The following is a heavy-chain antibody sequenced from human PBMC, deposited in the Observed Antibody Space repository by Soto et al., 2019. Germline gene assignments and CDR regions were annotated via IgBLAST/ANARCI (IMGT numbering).Heavy chain of an antibody. CDR2: INHSGST. V-gene: IGHV4-34*01. CDR3: ARGPVRAARFLF. Sequence: SETLSLTCAVYGGSFSGYYWSWIRQPPGKGLEWIGEINHSGSTNYNPSLKSRVTISVDTSKNQFSLKLSSVTAADTAVYYCARGPVRAARFLFWGQGTLVTVSS. CDR1: GGSFSGYY. D-gene: IGHD6-6*01. J-gene: IGHJ4*02.